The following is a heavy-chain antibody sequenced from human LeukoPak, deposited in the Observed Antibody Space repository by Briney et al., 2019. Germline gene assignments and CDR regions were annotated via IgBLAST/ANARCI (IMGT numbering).Heavy chain of an antibody. CDR2: IYDSGST. CDR3: ARHYGP. V-gene: IGHV4-39*01. Sequence: WVRQPPGKGLEWIGSIYDSGSTYYNSSLKSRVTISVDTSKNQFSLKLNSVAAADTAVYYCARHYGPWGQGTLVTVSS. J-gene: IGHJ5*02. D-gene: IGHD3-10*01.